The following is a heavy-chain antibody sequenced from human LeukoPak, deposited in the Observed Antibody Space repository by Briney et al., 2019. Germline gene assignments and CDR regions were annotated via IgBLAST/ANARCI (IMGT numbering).Heavy chain of an antibody. J-gene: IGHJ3*02. CDR1: GFTFRSYS. CDR2: INSDSNYI. CDR3: AVAYYYGSGDAFDI. Sequence: GASLRLSCAASGFTFRSYSMNWVRQAPGKRLEWVSSINSDSNYIYYADSVQGRFTISRDNAKNSLYLQMNSLRAEDTAVYYCAVAYYYGSGDAFDIWGQGTKVTVSS. V-gene: IGHV3-21*01. D-gene: IGHD3-10*01.